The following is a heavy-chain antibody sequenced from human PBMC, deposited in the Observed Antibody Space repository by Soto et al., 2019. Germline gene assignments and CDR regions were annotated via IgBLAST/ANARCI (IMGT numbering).Heavy chain of an antibody. CDR2: ISAYNGNT. CDR3: ARVSLKDCSGGSCYSPANAFDI. V-gene: IGHV1-18*04. CDR1: GYTFTSYY. D-gene: IGHD2-15*01. J-gene: IGHJ3*02. Sequence: ASVKVSCKASGYTFTSYYMHWVRQAPGQGLEWMGWISAYNGNTNYAQKLQGRVTMTTDTSTSTAYMELRSLRSDDTAVYYCARVSLKDCSGGSCYSPANAFDIWGQGTMVTVSS.